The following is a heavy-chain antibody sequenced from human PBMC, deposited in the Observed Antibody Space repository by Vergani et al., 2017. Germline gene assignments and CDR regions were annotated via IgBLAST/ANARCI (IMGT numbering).Heavy chain of an antibody. J-gene: IGHJ4*02. CDR1: GGSISSSSYY. CDR2: IYYSGRT. D-gene: IGHD6-6*01. CDR3: AKQLVGYFDY. Sequence: QLQLQESGPGLVKPSETLSLTCTVSGGSISSSSYYWGWIRQPPGKGLEWIGSIYYSGRTYYNPSLKSRVTISVDTSKNQFSLKLSSVTAADTAVYYCAKQLVGYFDYWGQGTLVTVSS. V-gene: IGHV4-39*01.